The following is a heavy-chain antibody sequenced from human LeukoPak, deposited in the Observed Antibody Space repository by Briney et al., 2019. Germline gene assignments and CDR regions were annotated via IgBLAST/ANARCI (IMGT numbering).Heavy chain of an antibody. CDR2: IYEGIP. J-gene: IGHJ4*02. Sequence: SETLSLTCSVSGGSINSRFWAWIRPPPGKGLEWIGYIYEGIPTYNPSLKSRVTISADTSNSQYSLKLNSVTAADTAVYYCASEDTADYKGRFDHWGQGTLVTVSS. CDR3: ASEDTADYKGRFDH. D-gene: IGHD4-11*01. CDR1: GGSINSRF. V-gene: IGHV4-4*08.